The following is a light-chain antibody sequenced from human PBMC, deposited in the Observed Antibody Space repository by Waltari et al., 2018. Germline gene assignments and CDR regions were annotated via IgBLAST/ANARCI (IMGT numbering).Light chain of an antibody. CDR1: SSDVGGYEY. J-gene: IGLJ2*01. CDR2: DVS. V-gene: IGLV2-14*03. Sequence: QSALTQPASVPGSPGQSVTISCTGTSSDVGGYEYVSWYQQNPGKAPKLLVYDVSNRPSGVSNRFAGAKSGNTASLTISGLQTDDEAEYFCSSHTANSLVLFGGGTKVTVL. CDR3: SSHTANSLVL.